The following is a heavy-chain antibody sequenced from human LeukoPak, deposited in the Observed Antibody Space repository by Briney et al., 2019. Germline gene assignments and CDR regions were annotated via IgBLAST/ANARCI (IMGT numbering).Heavy chain of an antibody. CDR1: GFTFSLYG. D-gene: IGHD2-21*02. J-gene: IGHJ4*02. V-gene: IGHV3-30*02. Sequence: GGSLSLSCAASGFTFSLYGIHWVRQAPRAGLEWVAFIQNDGSNKYYAASVKGRFTISRDNSQNTLYPQMNGLRPDETAMYYCAKDRIVLVTATFDYWGQGTLVTVSS. CDR2: IQNDGSNK. CDR3: AKDRIVLVTATFDY.